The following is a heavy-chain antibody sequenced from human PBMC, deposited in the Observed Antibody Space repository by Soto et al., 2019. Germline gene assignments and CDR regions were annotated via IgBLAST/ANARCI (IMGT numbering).Heavy chain of an antibody. CDR1: GGSITSYY. Sequence: SETLSLTCTVSGGSITSYYWSWIRQPPWKGLEWIGYIYFSGSANYNPSLKSRVTISVDTSKNQFSLKLSSVTAADTAVYYCARLQDYYDSSGYAYGMDVWGQGTTVTVSS. CDR2: IYFSGSA. CDR3: ARLQDYYDSSGYAYGMDV. J-gene: IGHJ6*01. V-gene: IGHV4-59*08. D-gene: IGHD3-22*01.